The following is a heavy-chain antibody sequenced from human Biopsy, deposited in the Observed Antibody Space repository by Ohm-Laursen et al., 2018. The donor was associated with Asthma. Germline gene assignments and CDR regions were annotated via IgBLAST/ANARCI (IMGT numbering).Heavy chain of an antibody. V-gene: IGHV3-53*01. CDR2: IYSGGGT. D-gene: IGHD2-15*01. J-gene: IGHJ4*02. CDR1: GFTFDDYG. Sequence: SLRLSCAASGFTFDDYGMSWVRQPPGKGLEWVSVIYSGGGTFYADSVKGRVTISRGISKNTLSLQMNSLRAEDTAVYYCARDVDLRSVYWGQGTLVTVSS. CDR3: ARDVDLRSVY.